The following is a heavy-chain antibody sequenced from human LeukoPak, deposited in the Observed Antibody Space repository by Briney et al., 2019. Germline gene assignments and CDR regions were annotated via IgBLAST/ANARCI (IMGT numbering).Heavy chain of an antibody. V-gene: IGHV4-39*07. D-gene: IGHD5-12*01. CDR3: ARIRYSGYDHDY. CDR2: IYYSGST. CDR1: GGSISSSSYY. Sequence: PSETLSLTCTVSGGSISSSSYYWGWIRQPPGKGLEWIGSIYYSGSTYYNPSLKSRVTISVDTSKNQFSLKLSSVTAADTAVYYCARIRYSGYDHDYWGQGTLVTVSS. J-gene: IGHJ4*02.